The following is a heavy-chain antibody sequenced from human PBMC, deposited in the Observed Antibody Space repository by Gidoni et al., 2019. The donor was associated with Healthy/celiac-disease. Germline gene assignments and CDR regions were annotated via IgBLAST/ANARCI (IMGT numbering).Heavy chain of an antibody. J-gene: IGHJ4*02. V-gene: IGHV3-30-3*01. Sequence: QVQRVESGGGVVQPGRDRRLSWAESGFTFSSYAMHWVRQAPGQGLAWVAVISYDGSNKFYADSVKGRFTSSRDHSKNTLYLQMHSLRAEDTAVYYCARGFVMVGDFDYWGQGTLVTVSS. D-gene: IGHD2-21*01. CDR1: GFTFSSYA. CDR2: ISYDGSNK. CDR3: ARGFVMVGDFDY.